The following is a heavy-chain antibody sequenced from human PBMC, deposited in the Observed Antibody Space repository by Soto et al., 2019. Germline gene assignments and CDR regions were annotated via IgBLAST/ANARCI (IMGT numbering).Heavy chain of an antibody. Sequence: PSETLSLTCTVSGVSISSSSYYWGWIRQPPGKGLEWIGSIYYSGSTYYNPSLKSRVTISVDTSKNQFSLKLSSVTAADTAVYYCARRAEYYDILTGYYRNWFDPWGQGTLVTVSS. CDR2: IYYSGST. D-gene: IGHD3-9*01. CDR1: GVSISSSSYY. CDR3: ARRAEYYDILTGYYRNWFDP. J-gene: IGHJ5*02. V-gene: IGHV4-39*01.